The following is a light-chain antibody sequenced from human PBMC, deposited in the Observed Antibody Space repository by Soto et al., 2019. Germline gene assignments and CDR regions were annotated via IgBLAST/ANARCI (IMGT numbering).Light chain of an antibody. CDR1: QRVISRY. J-gene: IGKJ5*01. CDR2: GAS. CDR3: QQYGTSQII. V-gene: IGKV3-20*01. Sequence: EIVVTQSTSTLSLSPGARATLSCRASQRVISRYLAWYQKKPGQPPRLLIYGASTRAPGIPDRFSGSGSGTDFTLTISRLEPEDFSVFYCQQYGTSQIIFGQGTRPEIK.